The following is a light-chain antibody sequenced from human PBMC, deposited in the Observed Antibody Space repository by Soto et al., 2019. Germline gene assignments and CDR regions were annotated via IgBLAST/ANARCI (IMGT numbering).Light chain of an antibody. CDR1: QTVRNSY. Sequence: EFVLTQSPGTLSLSPGERATLSCRASQTVRNSYLAWYQQKPGQAPRLLIYGASSRATGIPDRFSGSGSGTDFTLTISRLEPEDSAVYYCQQYGSSPPGTFGQGTKVDIK. V-gene: IGKV3-20*01. J-gene: IGKJ1*01. CDR2: GAS. CDR3: QQYGSSPPGT.